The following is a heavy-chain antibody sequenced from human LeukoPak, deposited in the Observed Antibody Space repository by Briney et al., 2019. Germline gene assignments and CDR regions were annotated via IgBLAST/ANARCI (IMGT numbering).Heavy chain of an antibody. V-gene: IGHV1-8*01. CDR1: GYTFTSYA. CDR3: ARGAVAGLDY. Sequence: HGASVKVSCTASGYTFTSYAINWVRQATGQGLEWMGCVNPNSGNKGYAQKFQGRVTMTRNTSISTAYMKLSGLRSEDTAVYYCARGAVAGLDYWGQGTLVTVSS. D-gene: IGHD6-19*01. CDR2: VNPNSGNK. J-gene: IGHJ4*02.